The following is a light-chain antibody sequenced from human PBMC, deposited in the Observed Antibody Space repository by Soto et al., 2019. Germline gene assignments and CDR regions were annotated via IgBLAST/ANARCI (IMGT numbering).Light chain of an antibody. CDR3: SSYSSKSSII. CDR1: MRDVGAYNL. CDR2: EVR. J-gene: IGLJ2*01. V-gene: IGLV2-14*01. Sequence: QSALTQPASVSGSPGQSITISCAGTMRDVGAYNLVSWYQQHPGRAPQLIIYEVRNRPSGISFRFSGSKSGNTASLTISGLQADDEDDYYCSSYSSKSSIIFGGGTKLTVL.